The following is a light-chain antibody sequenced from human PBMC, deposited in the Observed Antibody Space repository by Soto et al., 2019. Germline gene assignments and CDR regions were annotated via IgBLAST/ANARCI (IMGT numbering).Light chain of an antibody. J-gene: IGKJ1*01. CDR2: GAS. CDR3: QQYGSSRT. V-gene: IGKV3-20*01. Sequence: EIVLTQSPGTLSLSPSGRGTLXCRASQSVSSSYLAWYQQKPGQAPRLLIYGASSRATGIPDRFSGSGSGTDFTLTISRLEPEDFAVYYCQQYGSSRTFGQGTKVDIK. CDR1: QSVSSSY.